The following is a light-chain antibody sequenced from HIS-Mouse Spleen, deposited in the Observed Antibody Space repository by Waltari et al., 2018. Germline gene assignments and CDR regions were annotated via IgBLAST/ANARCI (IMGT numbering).Light chain of an antibody. Sequence: SYELTQPPSVSGSPGQTARITCPGDALPKQYAYWYQQKPGQAPVLVIYKDSERPSGIPERFSGSSSGTTVTLTISGVQAEDEADYYCQSADSSGTYSVVFGGGTKLTVL. J-gene: IGLJ2*01. CDR2: KDS. V-gene: IGLV3-25*03. CDR3: QSADSSGTYSVV. CDR1: ALPKQY.